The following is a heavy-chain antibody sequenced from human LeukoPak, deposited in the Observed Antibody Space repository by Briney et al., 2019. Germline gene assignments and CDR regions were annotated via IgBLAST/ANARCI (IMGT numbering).Heavy chain of an antibody. CDR3: AKDLYYDFWSGPFDY. CDR1: GFTFSNYA. Sequence: GGSLRLSCAASGFTFSNYAMSWVRQAPGKGLAWVSIISGSGGTTYYGDSVKGRFTISRDNSKNTLFLQMNSLRAEDTAVYYCAKDLYYDFWSGPFDYWGQGTLVTVSS. J-gene: IGHJ4*02. V-gene: IGHV3-23*01. CDR2: ISGSGGTT. D-gene: IGHD3-3*01.